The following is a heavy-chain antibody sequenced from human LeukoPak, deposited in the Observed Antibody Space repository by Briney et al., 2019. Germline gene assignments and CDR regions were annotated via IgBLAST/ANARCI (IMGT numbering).Heavy chain of an antibody. CDR2: VYHTGSP. Sequence: PSETLSLTCIVSGYSISNDYYWGWVRQPPGKGLEWIGSVYHTGSPYYNPSLKSRVTISVDTSKNQFSLRLNSVTAADTAVYYCARCIISTDRSFYSYMDVWGRGTTVTVSS. CDR3: ARCIISTDRSFYSYMDV. D-gene: IGHD1-1*01. V-gene: IGHV4-38-2*02. J-gene: IGHJ6*03. CDR1: GYSISNDYY.